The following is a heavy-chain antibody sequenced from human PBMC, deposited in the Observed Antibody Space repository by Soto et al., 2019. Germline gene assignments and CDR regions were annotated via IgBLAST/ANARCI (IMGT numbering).Heavy chain of an antibody. J-gene: IGHJ4*02. D-gene: IGHD2-15*01. CDR3: ARDLAKGGGSAGFDY. Sequence: QVQLVQSGAEVKKPGASVKVSCKASGYTFTGYYMHWVRQAPGQGLEWMGWINPNSGGTKYPQKFEGRVTMSRDTSITAVYMSLTGLKSDDTAVYYCARDLAKGGGSAGFDYWGQGSLVGGSS. CDR2: INPNSGGT. CDR1: GYTFTGYY. V-gene: IGHV1-2*02.